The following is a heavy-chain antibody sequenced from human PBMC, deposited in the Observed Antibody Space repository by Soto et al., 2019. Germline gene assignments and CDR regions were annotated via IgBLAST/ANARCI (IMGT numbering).Heavy chain of an antibody. CDR3: VSDRRYGHASVPYS. J-gene: IGHJ4*02. V-gene: IGHV3-30*03. D-gene: IGHD5-18*01. CDR1: GFAFSSYG. Sequence: QAQLVESGGGVVQPGRSLRLSCAASGFAFSSYGMHWFRQAPCTGLEWVADISYDGSLKHYADSVKGRFTISRDKSKNMVLLQISSLRAEDTAVYYCVSDRRYGHASVPYSWGQGALISGSS. CDR2: ISYDGSLK.